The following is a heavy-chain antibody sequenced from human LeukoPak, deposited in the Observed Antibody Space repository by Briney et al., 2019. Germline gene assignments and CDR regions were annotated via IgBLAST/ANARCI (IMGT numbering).Heavy chain of an antibody. D-gene: IGHD3-10*01. J-gene: IGHJ4*02. CDR1: GFAFSRYV. CDR3: ASSSNYGFPFDY. V-gene: IGHV3-64*01. CDR2: ISSSGGST. Sequence: PGGSLRLSCAASGFAFSRYVMHWVRQTPGEGLEDGSTISSSGGSTYYANSVKGRFTISRDNSKNKLYLQMGSLRTEDMAVYYCASSSNYGFPFDYWGQGTLVTVSS.